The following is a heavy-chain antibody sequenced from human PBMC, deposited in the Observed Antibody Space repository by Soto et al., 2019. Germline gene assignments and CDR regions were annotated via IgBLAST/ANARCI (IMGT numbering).Heavy chain of an antibody. Sequence: ASVKVSCKASGYTFTGYYMHWVRQAPGQGLEWMGWINPNSGGTNYAQKFQGRVTITADESTSTAYMELSSLRSEDTAVYYCALWGELGLSYFDYWGQGTLVTVSS. CDR1: GYTFTGYY. CDR3: ALWGELGLSYFDY. J-gene: IGHJ4*02. V-gene: IGHV1-2*02. D-gene: IGHD1-26*01. CDR2: INPNSGGT.